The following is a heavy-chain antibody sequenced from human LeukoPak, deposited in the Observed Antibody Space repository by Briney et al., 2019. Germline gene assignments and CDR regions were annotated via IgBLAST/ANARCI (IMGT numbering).Heavy chain of an antibody. Sequence: PSETLSLTCTVSGGSISSGGYYWSWIRQPPGKGLEWIGYIYHSGSTYYNPSLKSRVTISVDRSKNQFSLKLSSVTAAGTAVYYCARSRYSGSYYFDYWGQGTLVTVSS. D-gene: IGHD1-26*01. J-gene: IGHJ4*02. CDR1: GGSISSGGYY. CDR3: ARSRYSGSYYFDY. V-gene: IGHV4-30-2*01. CDR2: IYHSGST.